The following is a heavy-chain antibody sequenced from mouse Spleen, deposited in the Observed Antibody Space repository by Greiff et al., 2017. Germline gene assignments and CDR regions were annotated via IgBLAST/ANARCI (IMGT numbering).Heavy chain of an antibody. CDR1: GYTFTSYW. CDR3: ARGLTGTYFDY. J-gene: IGHJ2*01. D-gene: IGHD4-1*01. Sequence: VQLQQSGAELVRPGSSVKLSCKASGYTFTSYWMHWVKQRPIQGLEWIGNIDPSDSETHYNQKFKDKATLTVDKSSSTAYMQLSSLTSEDSAVYYCARGLTGTYFDYWGQGTTLTVSS. CDR2: IDPSDSET. V-gene: IGHV1-52*01.